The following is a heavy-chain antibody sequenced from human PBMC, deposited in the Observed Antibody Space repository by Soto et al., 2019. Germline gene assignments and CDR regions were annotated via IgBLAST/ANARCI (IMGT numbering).Heavy chain of an antibody. D-gene: IGHD4-17*01. V-gene: IGHV2-5*02. CDR1: GFPLSTSGVG. Sequence: SGPTLVNPTQTLTLTCTFSGFPLSTSGVGVGWIRQPPVKALEWLALIYWDDDKRYSPSLKSRLTITEDTSKNQVVLTMTNMDPVDTATYYCAHRQRTVYFDYWGQGTLVTVSS. J-gene: IGHJ4*02. CDR3: AHRQRTVYFDY. CDR2: IYWDDDK.